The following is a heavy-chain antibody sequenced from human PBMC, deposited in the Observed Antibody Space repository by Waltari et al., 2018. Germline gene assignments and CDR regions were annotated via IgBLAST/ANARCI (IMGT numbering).Heavy chain of an antibody. J-gene: IGHJ6*02. CDR2: IIPIFGTA. CDR1: GGPFSSYA. Sequence: QVQLVQSGAEVKKPGSSVKVSCKASGGPFSSYAISWVRQAPGQGLEWMGGIIPIFGTANYAQKFQGRVTITTDESTSTAYMELSSLRSEDTAVYYCARVYCSGGSCSYGMDVWGQGTTVTVSS. CDR3: ARVYCSGGSCSYGMDV. V-gene: IGHV1-69*05. D-gene: IGHD2-15*01.